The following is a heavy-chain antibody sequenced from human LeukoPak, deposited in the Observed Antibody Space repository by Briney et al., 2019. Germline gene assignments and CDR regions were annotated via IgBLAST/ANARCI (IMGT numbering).Heavy chain of an antibody. Sequence: SETLSLTRTVSSGSIFSHYWSWIRQSPEKGLEWIGYIHYSEKTDYNPSLKSRATISIDTSRNLFSLKLNSVTAADTAVYYCARDSGFYDSTGFYYAWYFDLWGRGTPVTVSS. V-gene: IGHV4-59*11. D-gene: IGHD3-22*01. CDR1: SGSIFSHY. CDR2: IHYSEKT. CDR3: ARDSGFYDSTGFYYAWYFDL. J-gene: IGHJ2*01.